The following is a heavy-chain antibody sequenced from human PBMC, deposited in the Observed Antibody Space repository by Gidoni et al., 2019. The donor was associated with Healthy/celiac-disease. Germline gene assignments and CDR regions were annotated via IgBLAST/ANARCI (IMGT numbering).Heavy chain of an antibody. CDR3: ARDRHCTNGVCPKGPYWYFDL. V-gene: IGHV1-69*01. D-gene: IGHD2-8*01. Sequence: QVQLVQSGAEVKKPGSSVKVSCKASGGTFSSYAISWVRQAPGQGLEWMGGIIPIFGTANYAQKFQGRVTITADESTSTAYMELSSLRSEDTAVYYCARDRHCTNGVCPKGPYWYFDLWGRGTLVTVSS. CDR1: GGTFSSYA. J-gene: IGHJ2*01. CDR2: IIPIFGTA.